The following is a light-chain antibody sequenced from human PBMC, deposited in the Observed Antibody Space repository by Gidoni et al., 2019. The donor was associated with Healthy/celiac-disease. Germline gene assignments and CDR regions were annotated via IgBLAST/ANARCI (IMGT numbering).Light chain of an antibody. CDR1: QSISSY. CDR3: QQSYIKERT. Sequence: IQMTPSPSSLSASVGDRVTITCRASQSISSYLNWYQQKPGKAPKLLIYAASSLQSGVPSRFSGSGSGTDFTLTISSLQPEDFATYYCQQSYIKERTFGGGTKVEIK. J-gene: IGKJ4*01. CDR2: AAS. V-gene: IGKV1-39*01.